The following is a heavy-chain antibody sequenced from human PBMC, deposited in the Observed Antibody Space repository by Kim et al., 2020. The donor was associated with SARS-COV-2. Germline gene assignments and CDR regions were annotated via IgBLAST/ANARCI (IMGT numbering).Heavy chain of an antibody. CDR2: ICHDGSHK. CDR1: GFTFSNYG. Sequence: GGSLRLSCAASGFTFSNYGMHWVRQAPGKGLEWVAVICHDGSHKYYVDSVKGRFTISRDNSKNTLYVQMNSLRNEDTAVYYCARDQVNQYFDLWGHGTLVTVSS. D-gene: IGHD4-4*01. V-gene: IGHV3-33*01. CDR3: ARDQVNQYFDL. J-gene: IGHJ2*01.